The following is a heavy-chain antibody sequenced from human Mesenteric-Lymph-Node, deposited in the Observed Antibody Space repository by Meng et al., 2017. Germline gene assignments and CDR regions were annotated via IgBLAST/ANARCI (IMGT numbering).Heavy chain of an antibody. V-gene: IGHV1-2*06. Sequence: ASVKVSCKASGYNFTGYYMHWVRHAPGQGLEWRGRINPNSGCTNYAQKFQGRVTMTRDTSISTAYMELSRLRSGDTAVYYCARGPLKQLTVSYFDYWGQGTLVTVSS. CDR3: ARGPLKQLTVSYFDY. J-gene: IGHJ4*02. D-gene: IGHD4/OR15-4a*01. CDR1: GYNFTGYY. CDR2: INPNSGCT.